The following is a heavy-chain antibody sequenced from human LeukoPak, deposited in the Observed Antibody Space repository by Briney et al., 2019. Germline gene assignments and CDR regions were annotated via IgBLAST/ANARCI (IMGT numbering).Heavy chain of an antibody. D-gene: IGHD6-13*01. Sequence: ASVKVSCKASGYTFTSYGISWVRQAPGQGLEWMGWISAYNGNTNYAQKFQGRVTMTRDTSISTAYMELSRLRSDDTAVYYCARVRNLAAAGRGNWFDPWGQGTLVTVSS. CDR3: ARVRNLAAAGRGNWFDP. CDR1: GYTFTSYG. CDR2: ISAYNGNT. V-gene: IGHV1-18*01. J-gene: IGHJ5*02.